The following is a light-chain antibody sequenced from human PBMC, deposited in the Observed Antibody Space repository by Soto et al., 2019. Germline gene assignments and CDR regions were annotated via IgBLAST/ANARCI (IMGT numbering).Light chain of an antibody. V-gene: IGKV1-12*01. CDR2: AAS. J-gene: IGKJ4*01. CDR1: QPISSW. CDR3: QQASSFPLT. Sequence: IQMTQSPSSVSASVGDRVTITCRASQPISSWLAWYQQKPGQPPKLLIYAASTLRSGVPSRFSGSESGTLFTLTITNLQPEDFATYYCQQASSFPLTFGGGTKVEV.